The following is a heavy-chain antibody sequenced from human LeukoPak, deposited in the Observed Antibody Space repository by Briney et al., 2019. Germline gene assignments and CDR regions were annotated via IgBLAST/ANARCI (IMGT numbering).Heavy chain of an antibody. Sequence: SQTLSLTSAISGDSVSSVIGAWNWIRPSPSSGLEWLGRTYYRSKSYHDSAVSVTTLININADTSKTQFSLHLPSLTPRFTAVHFCARDFRPPYSGGWYDPWGQGTLVTVSS. V-gene: IGHV6-1*01. CDR1: GDSVSSVIGA. CDR2: TYYRSKSYH. D-gene: IGHD6-19*01. J-gene: IGHJ5*02. CDR3: ARDFRPPYSGGWYDP.